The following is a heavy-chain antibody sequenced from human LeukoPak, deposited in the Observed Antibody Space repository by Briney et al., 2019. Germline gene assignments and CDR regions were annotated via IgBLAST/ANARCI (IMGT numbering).Heavy chain of an antibody. CDR1: GFTFSSYS. Sequence: GGSLRLSCAASGFTFSSYSMNWVRQAPGKGLEWVAVISYDGSNKYYADSVKGRFTISRDNSKNTLYLQMNSLRAEDTAVYYCAKEWFGESPFDPWGQGTLVTVSS. J-gene: IGHJ5*02. V-gene: IGHV3-30*18. CDR2: ISYDGSNK. CDR3: AKEWFGESPFDP. D-gene: IGHD3-10*01.